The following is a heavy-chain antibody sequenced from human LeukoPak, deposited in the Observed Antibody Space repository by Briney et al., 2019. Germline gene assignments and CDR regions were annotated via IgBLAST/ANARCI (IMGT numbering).Heavy chain of an antibody. CDR1: GDTFTSYY. D-gene: IGHD2-2*01. Sequence: ASVKVSCKASGDTFTSYYMHWVRQAPGQGLEWMGIINPSGGSTSYAQKFQGRVTMTRDTSTSTVYMELSSLRSEDTAVYYCARDPLAVVVPAAHYYMDVSGKGTTVTVSS. CDR2: INPSGGST. J-gene: IGHJ6*03. CDR3: ARDPLAVVVPAAHYYMDV. V-gene: IGHV1-46*01.